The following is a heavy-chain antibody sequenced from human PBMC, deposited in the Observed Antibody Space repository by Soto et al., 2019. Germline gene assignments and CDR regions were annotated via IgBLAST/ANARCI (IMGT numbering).Heavy chain of an antibody. D-gene: IGHD1-1*01. CDR3: AHRVPIEEHFDP. J-gene: IGHJ5*02. CDR1: GFSLSTSGVA. V-gene: IGHV2-5*02. CDR2: IYWDDDR. Sequence: QITLKESGPTLVKPTQTLTLTCSFSGFSLSTSGVAVGWIRQPQGKALEWLAVIYWDDDRRYSPSLKSRLTITKDTSKNQVVLTMTNMNPVDTATYDFAHRVPIEEHFDPWGQGTLVIVSS.